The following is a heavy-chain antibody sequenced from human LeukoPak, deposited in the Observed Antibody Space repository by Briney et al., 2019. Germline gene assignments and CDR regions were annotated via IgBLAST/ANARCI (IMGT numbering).Heavy chain of an antibody. V-gene: IGHV4-30-4*01. CDR3: ARGPFITMIDY. CDR2: IYHSGST. D-gene: IGHD3-22*01. J-gene: IGHJ4*02. Sequence: SETLSLTCTVSGGSISSGDYYWSWIRQPPGKGLEWIGYIYHSGSTYYNPSLKSRVTISVDTSKNQFSLKLSSVTAADTAVYYCARGPFITMIDYWGQGTLVTVSS. CDR1: GGSISSGDYY.